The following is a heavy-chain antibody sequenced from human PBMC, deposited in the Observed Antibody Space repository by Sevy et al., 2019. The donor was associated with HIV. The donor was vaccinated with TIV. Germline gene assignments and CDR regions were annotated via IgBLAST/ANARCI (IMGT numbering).Heavy chain of an antibody. CDR2: IIPIFGTA. Sequence: ASVKVSCKASGGTFSSYAISWVRQAPGQGLEWMGGIIPIFGTANYAQKFQGRVTITADESTNTAYMELSSLRSEDTAVYYCARAASPYYYDSSGYSPLYYYYGMDVWGQGTTVTVSS. V-gene: IGHV1-69*13. D-gene: IGHD3-22*01. CDR3: ARAASPYYYDSSGYSPLYYYYGMDV. CDR1: GGTFSSYA. J-gene: IGHJ6*02.